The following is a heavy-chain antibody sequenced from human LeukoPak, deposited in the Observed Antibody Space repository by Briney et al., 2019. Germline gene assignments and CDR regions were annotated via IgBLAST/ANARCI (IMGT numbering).Heavy chain of an antibody. CDR1: GFTFSSYA. Sequence: GGSLRLSCAASGFTFSSYAMHWVRQAPGRGLEWVSTISGSGGSTNYAASVRGRFTVSRDNSKNTLYLQMNSLRVEDTAVYYCAKGKRQLVLTDFDYWGQGTLVTVSS. J-gene: IGHJ4*02. V-gene: IGHV3-23*01. CDR3: AKGKRQLVLTDFDY. CDR2: ISGSGGST. D-gene: IGHD6-13*01.